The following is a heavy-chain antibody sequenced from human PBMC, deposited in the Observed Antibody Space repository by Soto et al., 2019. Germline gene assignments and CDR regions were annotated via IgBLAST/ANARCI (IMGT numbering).Heavy chain of an antibody. J-gene: IGHJ4*02. CDR3: ARGRYGDY. D-gene: IGHD1-1*01. V-gene: IGHV1-18*01. Sequence: QVHLVQSGAEVKKPGASVKVSCKGSGYDFTTYGITWVRQATGQGLEWMAWISAHNGNTDYAQKLRNRGTMTRDKDTSTGYIKLRILRSDEPAMYYCARGRYGDYWGQGALVTVTS. CDR1: GYDFTTYG. CDR2: ISAHNGNT.